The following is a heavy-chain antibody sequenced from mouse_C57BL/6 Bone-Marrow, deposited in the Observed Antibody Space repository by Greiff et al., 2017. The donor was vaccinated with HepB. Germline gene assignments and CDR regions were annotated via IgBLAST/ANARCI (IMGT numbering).Heavy chain of an antibody. J-gene: IGHJ2*01. V-gene: IGHV1-5*01. Sequence: VHVKQSGTVLARPGASVKMSCKTSGYTFTSYWMHWVKQRPGQGLEWIGAIYPGNSDPSYNQKFKGKAKLTAVTSASTAYMELSSLTNEDSAVYYCTNYYGSSYGYWGQGTTLTVSS. CDR1: GYTFTSYW. CDR3: TNYYGSSYGY. CDR2: IYPGNSDP. D-gene: IGHD1-1*01.